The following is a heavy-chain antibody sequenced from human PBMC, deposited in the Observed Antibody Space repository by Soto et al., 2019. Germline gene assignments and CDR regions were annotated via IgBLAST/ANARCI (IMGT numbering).Heavy chain of an antibody. J-gene: IGHJ4*02. D-gene: IGHD1-26*01. Sequence: ELQLVESGGGLVKPGGALRPSCAASGFSFSNGWMSWVPQAPGKGLEWVGRIKSKTDGETTDYDAPVKGRFTISRDDSKNTLYLQMNSLKIEDTAVYYCTTDEWEWGQGTLVTVSS. CDR1: GFSFSNGW. CDR2: IKSKTDGETT. CDR3: TTDEWE. V-gene: IGHV3-15*05.